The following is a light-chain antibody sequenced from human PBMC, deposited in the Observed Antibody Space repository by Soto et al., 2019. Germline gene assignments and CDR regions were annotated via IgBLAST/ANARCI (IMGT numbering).Light chain of an antibody. CDR2: VTS. CDR3: QQYGNSLT. Sequence: EIVLTQSPGTLSLSPGERVTLSCRASQTVSNRYLARYQHRPGQAPRLLIYVTSSRASGIPDRFSASGAGTDFILTISRLEPEDFAVYYCQQYGNSLTFGGGTKVEIK. V-gene: IGKV3-20*01. J-gene: IGKJ4*01. CDR1: QTVSNRY.